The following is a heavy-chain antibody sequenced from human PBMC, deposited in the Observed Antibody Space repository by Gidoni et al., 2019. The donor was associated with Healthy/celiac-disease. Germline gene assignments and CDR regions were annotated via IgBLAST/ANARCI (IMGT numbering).Heavy chain of an antibody. Sequence: EVQLVESGGGLVQPGGSLRLSCAASGFTFSSYAMSWVRQAPGKGLEWVSAISVSGGSTYYADSVKGRFTISRDNSKNTLYLQMTSLRAEDTAVYYCAKPYYYGSGRYDYWGQGTLVTVSS. V-gene: IGHV3-23*04. CDR2: ISVSGGST. J-gene: IGHJ4*02. D-gene: IGHD3-10*01. CDR3: AKPYYYGSGRYDY. CDR1: GFTFSSYA.